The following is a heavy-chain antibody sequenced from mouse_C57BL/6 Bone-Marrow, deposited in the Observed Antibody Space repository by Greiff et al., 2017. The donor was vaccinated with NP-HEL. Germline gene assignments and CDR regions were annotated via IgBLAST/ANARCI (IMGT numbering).Heavy chain of an antibody. J-gene: IGHJ4*01. CDR1: GYTFTDYE. V-gene: IGHV1-15*01. CDR3: TRRGYDSLYYYAMDY. D-gene: IGHD2-4*01. Sequence: QVQLQQSGAELVRPGASVTLSCKASGYTFTDYEMHWVKQTPVHGLEWIGAIDPETGGTAYNQKFKGKAILTADKSSSTAYMELRSLTSEDSAVYYCTRRGYDSLYYYAMDYWGQGTSVTVSS. CDR2: IDPETGGT.